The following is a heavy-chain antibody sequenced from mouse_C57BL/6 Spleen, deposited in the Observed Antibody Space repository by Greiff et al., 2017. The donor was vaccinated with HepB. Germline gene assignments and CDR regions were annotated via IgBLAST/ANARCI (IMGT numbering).Heavy chain of an antibody. CDR1: GFTFSSYA. J-gene: IGHJ3*01. CDR3: ARKDYDQAWFAY. Sequence: EVMLVESGGGLVKPGGSLKLSCAASGFTFSSYAMSWVRQTPEKRLEWVATISDGGSYTYYPDNVKGRFTISRDNAKNNLYLQMSHLKSEDTSMYYCARKDYDQAWFAYWGQGTLVTVSA. CDR2: ISDGGSYT. V-gene: IGHV5-4*03. D-gene: IGHD2-4*01.